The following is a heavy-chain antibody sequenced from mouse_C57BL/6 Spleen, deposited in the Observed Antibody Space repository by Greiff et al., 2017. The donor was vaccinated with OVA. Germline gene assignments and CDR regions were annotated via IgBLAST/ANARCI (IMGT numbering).Heavy chain of an antibody. CDR2: ILPGSGST. J-gene: IGHJ2*01. CDR1: GYTFTGYW. V-gene: IGHV1-9*01. Sequence: QVQLQQSGAELMKPGASVKLSCKATGYTFTGYWIEWVKQRPGHGLEWIGEILPGSGSTNYNEKFKSKATLTVDKSSSTAYMQLSSLTSEDSAVYYWARGDYDYGFDYWGQGTTLTVSS. D-gene: IGHD2-4*01. CDR3: ARGDYDYGFDY.